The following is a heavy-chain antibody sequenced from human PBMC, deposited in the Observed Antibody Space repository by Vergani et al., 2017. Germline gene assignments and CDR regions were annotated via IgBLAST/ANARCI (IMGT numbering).Heavy chain of an antibody. V-gene: IGHV4-31*03. CDR1: GDSISSGVYY. J-gene: IGHJ6*01. CDR2: NYSTGST. Sequence: QLQLQESGPGLVKPSETLSLTCTVSGDSISSGVYYWNWIRRHPGKGLEWIGYNYSTGSTHHNPSLRRRINMSVDTSKNQFSLKLHSVTAADTAMYYCAGSSHYDDYYGMYVWGEGTTVTVSS. D-gene: IGHD3-10*01. CDR3: AGSSHYDDYYGMYV.